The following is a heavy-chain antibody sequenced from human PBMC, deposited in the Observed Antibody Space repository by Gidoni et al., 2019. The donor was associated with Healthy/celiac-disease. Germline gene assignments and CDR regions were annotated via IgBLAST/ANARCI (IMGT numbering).Heavy chain of an antibody. CDR2: IYYSGST. Sequence: LQLQESGPGLVKPSETLSLTCTVSGGSISSSSYYWGWIRQPPGKGLEWIGIIYYSGSTYYHPSLKSRVPISVDTSKNQFSLKLSSVTAADTAVYYCARVYCSSTSCYDPSWFDPWGQGTLVTVSS. J-gene: IGHJ5*02. CDR1: GGSISSSSYY. CDR3: ARVYCSSTSCYDPSWFDP. D-gene: IGHD2-2*01. V-gene: IGHV4-39*01.